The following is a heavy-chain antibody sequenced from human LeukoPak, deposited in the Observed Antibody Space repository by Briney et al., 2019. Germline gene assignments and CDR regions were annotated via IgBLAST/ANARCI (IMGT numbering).Heavy chain of an antibody. Sequence: ASVEVSCKASGYTFTSYDINWVRQATGQGLEWMGWMNPNSGNTGYAQKFQGRVTITRNTSISTAYMELSSLRSEDTAVYYCARGSYDILTGYYPRAFDIWGQGTMVTVSS. CDR3: ARGSYDILTGYYPRAFDI. D-gene: IGHD3-9*01. CDR1: GYTFTSYD. V-gene: IGHV1-8*03. CDR2: MNPNSGNT. J-gene: IGHJ3*02.